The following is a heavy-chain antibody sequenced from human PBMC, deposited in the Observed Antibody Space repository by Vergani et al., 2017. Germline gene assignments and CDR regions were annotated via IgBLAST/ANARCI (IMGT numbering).Heavy chain of an antibody. CDR3: ASHYYDSSGYYHDSFDI. D-gene: IGHD3-22*01. J-gene: IGHJ3*02. CDR1: CGSIISSNYY. V-gene: IGHV4-39*01. CDR2: IYYSGST. Sequence: QLQLQVSGPGLVKPSETLSLTCTVSCGSIISSNYYWGWIRQPPGKGLEWIGSIYYSGSTYYNASFKSRVTISVDTSKNQSSLKLRSVTAADTAVYYGASHYYDSSGYYHDSFDIWGQGTMVTVSS.